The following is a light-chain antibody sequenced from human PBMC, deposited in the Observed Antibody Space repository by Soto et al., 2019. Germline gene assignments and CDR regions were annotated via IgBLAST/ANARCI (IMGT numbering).Light chain of an antibody. V-gene: IGKV3-20*01. CDR2: GAS. CDR3: QQYGSSPLYT. CDR1: QSVSSRY. Sequence: EIVLTQSPGTLSLSPGERATFFCRASQSVSSRYLAWYQQKPGQAPRLPIYGASSRATGIPDRFSGSGSGTDFTLTISRLEPEDWAVYYCQQYGSSPLYTFGQGTKLEIK. J-gene: IGKJ2*01.